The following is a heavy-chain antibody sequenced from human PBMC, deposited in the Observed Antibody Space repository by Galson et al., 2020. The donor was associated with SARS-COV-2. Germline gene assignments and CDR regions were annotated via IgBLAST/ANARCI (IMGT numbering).Heavy chain of an antibody. CDR3: AKDLNYGSGWGGISV. CDR1: GFSFDDYA. J-gene: IGHJ6*02. V-gene: IGHV3-9*01. D-gene: IGHD3-10*01. CDR2: ISWNSARI. Sequence: GGSLRLSCAASGFSFDDYAMHWVRQAPGKGLEWVSGISWNSARIGYADSVKGRFTISRDNAKNSLYLQMNSLRAEDTALYYCAKDLNYGSGWGGISVWGQGTTVTVSS.